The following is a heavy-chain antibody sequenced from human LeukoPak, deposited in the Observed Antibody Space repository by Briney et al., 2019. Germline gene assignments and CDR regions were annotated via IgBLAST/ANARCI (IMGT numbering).Heavy chain of an antibody. CDR3: ARGGASGYYFDY. D-gene: IGHD4/OR15-4a*01. CDR1: GGSVSSDY. CDR2: IYTSGST. Sequence: SETLSLTCTVSGGSVSSDYWSWIRQPAGKGLEWIGRIYTSGSTNYNPSLKSRVTISVDTSKNQFSLKLSSVTAADTAVYYCARGGASGYYFDYWGQGTLVTVSS. J-gene: IGHJ4*02. V-gene: IGHV4-4*07.